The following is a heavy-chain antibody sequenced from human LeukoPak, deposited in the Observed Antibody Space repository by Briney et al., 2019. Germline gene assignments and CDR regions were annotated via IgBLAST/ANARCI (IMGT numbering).Heavy chain of an antibody. CDR2: FDPEDGDT. CDR3: AHKTAAAFGC. J-gene: IGHJ4*02. D-gene: IGHD2-2*01. Sequence: GASVKVSCKVSGYTLTELSMHWVRQAPGKGLEWMGGFDPEDGDTIYAQKFQGRVTMTEDTSTDTAYMELRSLRSEDTAVYYCAHKTAAAFGCWGQGCLVTVYS. V-gene: IGHV1-24*01. CDR1: GYTLTELS.